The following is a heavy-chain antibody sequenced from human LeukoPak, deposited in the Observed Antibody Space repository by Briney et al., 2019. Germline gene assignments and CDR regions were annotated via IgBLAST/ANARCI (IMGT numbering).Heavy chain of an antibody. V-gene: IGHV5-51*01. CDR3: ARQGNDLQTYYYGSGSLLGWFDP. J-gene: IGHJ5*02. CDR1: GYSFTSYW. D-gene: IGHD3-10*01. Sequence: GESLKISCKGSGYSFTSYWIGWVRQMPGKGLEWMGIIYPGDSDTRYSPSFQGQVTISADKSISTAYLQWSSLKASDTAMYYCARQGNDLQTYYYGSGSLLGWFDPWGQGTLVTVSS. CDR2: IYPGDSDT.